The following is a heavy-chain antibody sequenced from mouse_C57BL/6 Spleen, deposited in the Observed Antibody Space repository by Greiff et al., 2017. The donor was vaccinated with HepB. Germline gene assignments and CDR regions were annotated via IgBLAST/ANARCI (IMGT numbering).Heavy chain of an antibody. CDR3: ARGTYYYGSSYVEYFDV. V-gene: IGHV1-85*01. CDR2: IYPRDGST. CDR1: GYTFTSYD. Sequence: LVESGPELVKPGASVKLSCKASGYTFTSYDINWVKQRPGQGLEWIGWIYPRDGSTKYNEKFKGKATLTVDTSSSTAYMELHSLTSEASAVYFCARGTYYYGSSYVEYFDVWGTGTTVTVSS. D-gene: IGHD1-1*01. J-gene: IGHJ1*03.